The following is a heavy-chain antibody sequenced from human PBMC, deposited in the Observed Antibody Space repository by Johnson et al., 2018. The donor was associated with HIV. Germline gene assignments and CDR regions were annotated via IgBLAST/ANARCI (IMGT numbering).Heavy chain of an antibody. CDR3: ARRLWFRNLYDAFDI. D-gene: IGHD3-10*01. J-gene: IGHJ3*02. CDR1: GFTVSSNY. CDR2: IYSGGST. V-gene: IGHV3-66*01. Sequence: VQLVESGGGLVQRGGSLRLSCAASGFTVSSNYMTWVRQAPGKGLEWVSVIYSGGSTYYADSVKGRFTISRDNSKNTLYLQMNSLRPEDTALYYCARRLWFRNLYDAFDIWGQGTMVTVSS.